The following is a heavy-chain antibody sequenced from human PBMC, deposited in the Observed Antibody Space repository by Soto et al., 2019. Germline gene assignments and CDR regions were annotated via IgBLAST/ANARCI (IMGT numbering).Heavy chain of an antibody. J-gene: IGHJ4*02. CDR3: TTDDPINKH. CDR1: RFAFSNAW. Sequence: GGSLRLSCAAYRFAFSNAWMSWVRQAPGKGLEWVGRIKSKTDGGTTDYAAPVKGRFVISRDDSKNTLYLQMNSLKTEDTAVYYCTTDDPINKHWGQGTLVTVSS. CDR2: IKSKTDGGTT. V-gene: IGHV3-15*01.